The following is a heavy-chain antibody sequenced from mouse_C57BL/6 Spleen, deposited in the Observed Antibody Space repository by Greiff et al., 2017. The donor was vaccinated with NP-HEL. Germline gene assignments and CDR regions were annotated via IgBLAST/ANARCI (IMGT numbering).Heavy chain of an antibody. J-gene: IGHJ2*01. D-gene: IGHD2-1*01. CDR1: GYTFTNYW. V-gene: IGHV1-63*01. CDR2: IYPGGGYT. CDR3: ARYGNYFDY. Sequence: VQLVESGAELVRPGTSVKMSCKASGYTFTNYWIGWAKQRPGHGLEWIGDIYPGGGYTNYNEKFKGKATLTADKSSSTAYMQFSSLTSEDSAIYYCARYGNYFDYWGQGTTLTVSS.